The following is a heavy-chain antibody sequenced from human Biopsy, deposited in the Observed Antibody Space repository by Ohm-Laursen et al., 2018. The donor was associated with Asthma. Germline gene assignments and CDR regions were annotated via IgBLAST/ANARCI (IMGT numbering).Heavy chain of an antibody. CDR3: ARMITMIQAANYYSYAMDV. J-gene: IGHJ6*02. V-gene: IGHV4-30-2*01. D-gene: IGHD3-22*01. CDR1: YGSINSGGYS. CDR2: LFPSGST. Sequence: TLSLTCTVSYGSINSGGYSWDWIRHPPREGLEWIVYLFPSGSTYYNPSLKSRVTISVDRSKRQVSLKVNSVTAADTAVYYCARMITMIQAANYYSYAMDVWGQGTTVTVSS.